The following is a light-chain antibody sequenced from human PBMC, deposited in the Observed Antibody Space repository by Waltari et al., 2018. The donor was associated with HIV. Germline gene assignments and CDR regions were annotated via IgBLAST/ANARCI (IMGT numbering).Light chain of an antibody. CDR3: QSYDSRLSAWV. CDR2: ANN. V-gene: IGLV1-40*01. Sequence: QSVLTQPPSVSGAPGQRVTISCTGSNSNIGSTYVVHWYQLLPGKAPKLLIYANNNRPSGVPDRFSGSKSGASASLAITGLQAEDEADYSCQSYDSRLSAWVFGGGTKVTVL. CDR1: NSNIGSTYV. J-gene: IGLJ3*02.